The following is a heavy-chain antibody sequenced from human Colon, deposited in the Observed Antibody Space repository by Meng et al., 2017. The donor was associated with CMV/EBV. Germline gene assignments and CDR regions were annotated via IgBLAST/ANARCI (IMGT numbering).Heavy chain of an antibody. J-gene: IGHJ4*02. CDR1: GVSFTRYP. D-gene: IGHD1-26*01. V-gene: IGHV1-18*01. CDR2: ISAYQGTT. Sequence: SGVSFTRYPCLWVRQAPGHGLEWMGWISAYQGTTTYAPKFQASATITTDTSTRSAYMEVWCLGSDDTAGYYCARRRYSDRGGVGYWGQGTLVTVSS. CDR3: ARRRYSDRGGVGY.